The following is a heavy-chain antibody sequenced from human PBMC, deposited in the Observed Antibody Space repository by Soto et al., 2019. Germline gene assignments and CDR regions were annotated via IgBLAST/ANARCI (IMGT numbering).Heavy chain of an antibody. CDR2: IYYSGST. CDR1: GGSISSGGYY. V-gene: IGHV4-31*03. CDR3: AREAQWLHYMDV. D-gene: IGHD5-12*01. J-gene: IGHJ6*03. Sequence: TLSLTCTVSGGSISSGGYYWSWIRQHPGKGLEWIGYIYYSGSTYYNPSLKSRVTISVDTSKNQFSLKLSSGTAAETAVYYCAREAQWLHYMDVWGKGTTVTVSS.